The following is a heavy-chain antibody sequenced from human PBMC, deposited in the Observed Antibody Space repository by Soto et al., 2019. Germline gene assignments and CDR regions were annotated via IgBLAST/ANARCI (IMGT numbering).Heavy chain of an antibody. CDR3: ATGSPYYYGSGGMWDS. J-gene: IGHJ4*02. Sequence: PSETLSLTCLVSGGSMSSPNWWTWVRQAPVKGLEWIAEIHHSGATNYSPSLKSRAVISIGKSNNQFSLQLTSVTAADTAVYYCATGSPYYYGSGGMWDSWGRGALVTVSS. CDR2: IHHSGAT. V-gene: IGHV4-4*02. CDR1: GGSMSSPNW. D-gene: IGHD3-10*01.